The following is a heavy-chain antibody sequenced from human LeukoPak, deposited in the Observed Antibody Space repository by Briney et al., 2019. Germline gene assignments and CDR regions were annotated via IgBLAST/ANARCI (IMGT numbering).Heavy chain of an antibody. Sequence: SQTLSPTCAISGDSVSSNSAAWNWIRQSPSRGLEWLGRTYYRSKWYNDYAVSVRSRIIINPDTSKNQFSLQLNSVTPEDTAVYYCARGEGQPEDYYYYYMDVWGKGTTVTVSS. J-gene: IGHJ6*03. V-gene: IGHV6-1*01. D-gene: IGHD6-13*01. CDR3: ARGEGQPEDYYYYYMDV. CDR1: GDSVSSNSAA. CDR2: TYYRSKWYN.